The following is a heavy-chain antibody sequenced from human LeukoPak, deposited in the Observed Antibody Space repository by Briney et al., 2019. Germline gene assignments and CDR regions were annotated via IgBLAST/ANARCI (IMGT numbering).Heavy chain of an antibody. V-gene: IGHV1-24*01. CDR3: ATRGGLSYYYYGMDV. J-gene: IGHJ6*02. Sequence: ASVKVSCKVSGYTLTELSMHWVRQAPGKGLEWMGGFDPEDGETIYAQKFQGRVTMTEDTSTDTAYMELSRLRSEDTAVYYCATRGGLSYYYYGMDVWGQGTTVTVSS. CDR2: FDPEDGET. D-gene: IGHD2-15*01. CDR1: GYTLTELS.